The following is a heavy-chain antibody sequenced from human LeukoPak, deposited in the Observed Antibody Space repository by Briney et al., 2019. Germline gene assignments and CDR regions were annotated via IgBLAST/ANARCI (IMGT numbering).Heavy chain of an antibody. D-gene: IGHD6-19*01. J-gene: IGHJ4*02. Sequence: SQTLSLTCGISGDSVSSNSAAWNWIRQSPSRGLEWLGRTCYRSKWFINYAPSVKSRIIINPDTPKNQVSLQLNSVTPEDTAVYYCTRSDCSSGRCPGFDNWGQGTLVTVSS. CDR1: GDSVSSNSAA. V-gene: IGHV6-1*01. CDR2: TCYRSKWFI. CDR3: TRSDCSSGRCPGFDN.